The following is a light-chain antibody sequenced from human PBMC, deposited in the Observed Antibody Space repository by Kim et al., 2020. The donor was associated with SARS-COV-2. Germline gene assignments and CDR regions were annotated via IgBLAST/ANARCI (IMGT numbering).Light chain of an antibody. V-gene: IGKV3-15*01. Sequence: LSVSPGERVTPSCKASQSINGNLAWYQQRPGQAPRLLIYGIYLRASGIPARFSGSGSELEFTLTISGLQSEDFATYYCQHYNGWPRFGQGTKLEI. CDR1: QSINGN. J-gene: IGKJ2*03. CDR3: QHYNGWPR. CDR2: GIY.